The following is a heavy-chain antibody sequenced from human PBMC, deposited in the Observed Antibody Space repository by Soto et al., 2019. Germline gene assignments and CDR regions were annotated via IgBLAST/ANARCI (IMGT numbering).Heavy chain of an antibody. V-gene: IGHV4-4*02. CDR1: GVSISSGNW. CDR2: IFHDGTA. J-gene: IGHJ4*02. CDR3: ARLVYDTRLNYMYFDF. Sequence: HSWTLSLTCAVSGVSISSGNWWTWVSQTPQRGLEYIGEIFHDGTANYSPSFERRVAISVDTSKNQFSLKLTSVTAADTAIYFCARLVYDTRLNYMYFDFWGQGALVTVSS. D-gene: IGHD3-10*01.